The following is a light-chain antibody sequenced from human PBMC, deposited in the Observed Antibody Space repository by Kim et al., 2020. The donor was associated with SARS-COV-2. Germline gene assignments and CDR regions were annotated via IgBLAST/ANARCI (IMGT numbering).Light chain of an antibody. CDR3: QQYSSSPT. CDR1: QSVTSNY. V-gene: IGKV3-20*01. CDR2: GAS. J-gene: IGKJ1*01. Sequence: DIVLTQSPGTLSLPPGERATLSCRASQSVTSNYLAWYQLKPDEAPRLLLYGASSRATGIPDRFSGSGSGTDFTLTISRLEPEDFAVYYCQQYSSSPTFGQGTKVDIK.